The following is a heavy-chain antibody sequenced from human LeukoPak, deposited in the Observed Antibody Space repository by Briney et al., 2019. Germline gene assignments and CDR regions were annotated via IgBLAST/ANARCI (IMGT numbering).Heavy chain of an antibody. J-gene: IGHJ3*02. Sequence: SETLSLTCTVSGGSISSYYWSWIRQPPGKGLEWIGYIYYSGSTNYNPSLKSRVTISVDTSKNQFSLKLSSVTAADTAVYYWARELRSEVVAYDAFDIWGQGTMVTVSS. D-gene: IGHD2-15*01. CDR2: IYYSGST. CDR3: ARELRSEVVAYDAFDI. CDR1: GGSISSYY. V-gene: IGHV4-59*01.